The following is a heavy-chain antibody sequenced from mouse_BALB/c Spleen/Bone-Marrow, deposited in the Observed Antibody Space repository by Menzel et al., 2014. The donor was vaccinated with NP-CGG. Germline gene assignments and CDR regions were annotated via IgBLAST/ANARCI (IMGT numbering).Heavy chain of an antibody. CDR2: FYPGSGSI. D-gene: IGHD2-12*01. Sequence: VKLQESGAELVKPGASVRLSCKASGYNFSDYIIYWVKQRSGQGLEWIGWFYPGSGSIKYNEKFKDKATLTADKSSRTVYMELSRLTSEDSAVYFCARHEDLDIRRRLGAMDYWGQGTSATVSS. J-gene: IGHJ4*01. CDR3: ARHEDLDIRRRLGAMDY. V-gene: IGHV1-62-2*01. CDR1: GYNFSDYI.